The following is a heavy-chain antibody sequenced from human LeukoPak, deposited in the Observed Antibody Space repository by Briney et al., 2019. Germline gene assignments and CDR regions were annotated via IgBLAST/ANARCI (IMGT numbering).Heavy chain of an antibody. CDR2: ISGGGATS. Sequence: PGGSLRLSCAASGFTFNTYAMSWVRQAPGKGLEWVSAISGGGATSYYADSVEGRFTISRDNSKNTLYLQMNSLRAEDTAIYYCARTYSGTHGPFDYWGQGTLVTVSS. CDR1: GFTFNTYA. J-gene: IGHJ4*02. V-gene: IGHV3-23*01. D-gene: IGHD1-26*01. CDR3: ARTYSGTHGPFDY.